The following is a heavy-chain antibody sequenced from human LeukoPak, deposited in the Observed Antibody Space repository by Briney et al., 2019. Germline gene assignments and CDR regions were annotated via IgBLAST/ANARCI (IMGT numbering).Heavy chain of an antibody. V-gene: IGHV1-69*05. CDR2: IIPIFGTA. J-gene: IGHJ4*02. CDR3: ARLSIVGAATGFDY. CDR1: GGTFSSYA. Sequence: ASVKVSCKASGGTFSSYAISWVRQAPGRGLEWMGGIIPIFGTANYAQKFQGRVTITTDESTSTAYMELSSLRSEDTAVYYCARLSIVGAATGFDYWGQGTLVTVSS. D-gene: IGHD1-26*01.